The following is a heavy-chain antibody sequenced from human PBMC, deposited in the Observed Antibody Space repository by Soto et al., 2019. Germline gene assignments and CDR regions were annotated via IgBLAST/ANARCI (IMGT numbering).Heavy chain of an antibody. CDR2: IYYSGLT. J-gene: IGHJ4*02. D-gene: IGHD3-16*01. CDR1: CGSRRSEGYY. V-gene: IGHV4-31*03. CDR3: AYLRGFTGYPGD. Sequence: QVQLQESGPGLVEPSQTLSLTCSVSCGSRRSEGYYWSWIRQHPGKCLVRIGYIYYSGLTEYNPSLKSRLTISVDKSKNEFYLKMRSVPAADTAVYYCAYLRGFTGYPGDWGQGTLVTVSS.